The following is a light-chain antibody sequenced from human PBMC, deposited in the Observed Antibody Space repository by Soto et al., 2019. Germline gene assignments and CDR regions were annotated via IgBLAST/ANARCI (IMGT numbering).Light chain of an antibody. CDR1: QSVASRN. CDR3: QQYNKWPPWT. J-gene: IGKJ1*01. Sequence: EIVLTQSPGTLSLSPGERATLSCRASQSVASRNLAWYQQKSGQAPRLLIYGASSRAIHTPDRFSGSGSGTDFTLTISGLEPEDFAVYYCQQYNKWPPWTFGQGTKVDIK. V-gene: IGKV3-20*01. CDR2: GAS.